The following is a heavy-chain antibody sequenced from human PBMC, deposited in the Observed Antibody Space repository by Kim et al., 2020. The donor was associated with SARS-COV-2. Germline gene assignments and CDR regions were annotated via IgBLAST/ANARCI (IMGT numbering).Heavy chain of an antibody. CDR2: ISWDGGST. CDR3: AKDIARKDIVVAGAYYYYGMDV. Sequence: GGSLRLSCAASGFTFDDYTMHWVRQAPGKGLEWVSLISWDGGSTYYADSVKGRFTISRDNSKNSLYLQMNSLRTEDTALYYCAKDIARKDIVVAGAYYYYGMDVWGQGTTVTVSS. D-gene: IGHD2-2*01. CDR1: GFTFDDYT. J-gene: IGHJ6*02. V-gene: IGHV3-43*01.